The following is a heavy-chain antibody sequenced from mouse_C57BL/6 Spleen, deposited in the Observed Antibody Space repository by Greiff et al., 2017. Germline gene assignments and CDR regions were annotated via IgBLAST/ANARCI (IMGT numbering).Heavy chain of an antibody. J-gene: IGHJ4*01. CDR2: ISSGSSTI. CDR1: GFTFSDYG. D-gene: IGHD1-1*01. Sequence: EVQGVESGGGLVKPGGSLKLSCAASGFTFSDYGMHWVRQAPEQGLEWVAYISSGSSTIYYADTVKGRFTISRDNAKNTLFLQMTGLRSENTAMYYSALLFIITVVATGNSPYRDAMDYGGQGTSVTVSS. CDR3: ALLFIITVVATGNSPYRDAMDY. V-gene: IGHV5-17*01.